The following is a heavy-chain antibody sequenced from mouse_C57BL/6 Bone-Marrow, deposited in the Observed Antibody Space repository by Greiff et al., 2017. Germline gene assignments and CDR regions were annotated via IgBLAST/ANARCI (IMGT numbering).Heavy chain of an antibody. CDR3: ARDGDGYHYWYFDV. Sequence: EVKLVESGGGLVQSGRSLRLSCATSGFTFSDFYMEWVRQAPGKGLEWIAASRNKANDYTTEYSASVKGRFIVSRDTSQSILYLQMNALRAEDTAMYYCARDGDGYHYWYFDVWGTGTTVTVSS. CDR2: SRNKANDYTT. CDR1: GFTFSDFY. V-gene: IGHV7-1*01. J-gene: IGHJ1*03. D-gene: IGHD2-3*01.